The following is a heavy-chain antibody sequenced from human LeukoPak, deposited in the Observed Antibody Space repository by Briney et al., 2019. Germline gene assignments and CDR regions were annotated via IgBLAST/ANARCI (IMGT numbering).Heavy chain of an antibody. CDR3: VKDDGWVQYAN. V-gene: IGHV3-23*01. CDR1: GFIFSHHG. Sequence: GGSLRLSCATSGFIFSHHGMNWVRQAPGKGLEWVSGIRADAVTTYYADSVKGRFIISRDNSKNTVYLQMNSLSAEDAAVYYCVKDDGWVQYANWGQGTLVTVSS. CDR2: IRADAVTT. D-gene: IGHD5-24*01. J-gene: IGHJ4*02.